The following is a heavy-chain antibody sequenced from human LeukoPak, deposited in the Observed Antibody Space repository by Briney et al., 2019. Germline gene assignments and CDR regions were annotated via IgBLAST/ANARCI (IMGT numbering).Heavy chain of an antibody. J-gene: IGHJ4*02. V-gene: IGHV4-61*08. CDR3: ARLYLAGGKPVFDY. CDR1: GGSISSGGYY. Sequence: SETLSLTCTVSGGSISSGGYYWSWIRQHPGKGLEWIGYIYYSGSTNYNPSLKSRVTISVDTSKNQFSLKLSSVTAADTAVYYCARLYLAGGKPVFDYWGQGTLVTVSS. D-gene: IGHD6-19*01. CDR2: IYYSGST.